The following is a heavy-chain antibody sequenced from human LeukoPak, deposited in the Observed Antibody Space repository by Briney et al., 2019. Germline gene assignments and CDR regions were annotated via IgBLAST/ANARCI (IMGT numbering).Heavy chain of an antibody. CDR2: IEQDGSEK. J-gene: IGHJ4*02. Sequence: GGSLRLSCAASGFTFSSYWMSWVRQAPGKGLEWVANIEQDGSEKYYVDSVKGRFTISRDNAKNSLYLQMNSLRAEDTAVYYCARVEWEGPHPTLNYWGQGTLVTVSS. D-gene: IGHD1-26*01. CDR1: GFTFSSYW. V-gene: IGHV3-7*01. CDR3: ARVEWEGPHPTLNY.